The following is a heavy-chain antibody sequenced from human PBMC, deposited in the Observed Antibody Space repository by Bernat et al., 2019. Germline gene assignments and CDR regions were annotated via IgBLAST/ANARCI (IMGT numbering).Heavy chain of an antibody. D-gene: IGHD3-10*01. CDR3: ARGPSNLYPYGSGSPRDGMDV. CDR2: INHSGST. V-gene: IGHV4-34*01. Sequence: QVQLQQWGAGLLKPSETLSLTCAVYGGSFSGYYWSWIRQPPGKGLEWIGEINHSGSTNYNPSLKSRVTISVDTSKNQFSLKLSSVTAADTAVYYCARGPSNLYPYGSGSPRDGMDVWGQGTTVTVSS. CDR1: GGSFSGYY. J-gene: IGHJ6*02.